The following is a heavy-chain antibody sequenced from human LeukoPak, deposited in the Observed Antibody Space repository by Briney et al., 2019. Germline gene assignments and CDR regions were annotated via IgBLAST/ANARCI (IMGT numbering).Heavy chain of an antibody. CDR2: ISGSGGST. CDR1: GFTFSSYS. Sequence: GGSLRLSCAASGFTFSSYSMNWVRQAPGKGLEWVSAISGSGGSTYYADSVKGRFTISRDNSKNTLYLQMNSLRAEDTAVYYCAKGGTMKDWFDPWGQGTLVTVSS. CDR3: AKGGTMKDWFDP. V-gene: IGHV3-23*01. J-gene: IGHJ5*02. D-gene: IGHD3-3*01.